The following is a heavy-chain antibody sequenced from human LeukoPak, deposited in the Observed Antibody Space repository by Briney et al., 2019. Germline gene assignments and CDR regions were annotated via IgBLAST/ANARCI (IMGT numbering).Heavy chain of an antibody. Sequence: NPSETLSLTCTVSGGSISSSSYYWGWIRQPPGKGLESIGSIYYSGSTYYNPSLKSRVTISVDTSKNQFSLKLSSVTAADTAVYYCARRDSTGWPATYNWFDPWGQGTLVTVSS. D-gene: IGHD6-19*01. CDR3: ARRDSTGWPATYNWFDP. V-gene: IGHV4-39*01. CDR2: IYYSGST. CDR1: GGSISSSSYY. J-gene: IGHJ5*02.